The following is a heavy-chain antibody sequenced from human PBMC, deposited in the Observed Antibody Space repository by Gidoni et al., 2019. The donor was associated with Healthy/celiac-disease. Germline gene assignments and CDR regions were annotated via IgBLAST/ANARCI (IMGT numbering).Heavy chain of an antibody. J-gene: IGHJ6*02. D-gene: IGHD6-13*01. CDR2: INSDGSST. V-gene: IGHV3-74*01. CDR1: GFTFSSYW. CDR3: ARDGGGYSSSWYEGWYYYGMAV. Sequence: EVQLVESGGGLVQPGGSLRLSCAASGFTFSSYWMHWVRQAPGKGRVWVSRINSDGSSTTYADSVKGRFTISRDIAKNTLYLQMNSLTAEDTAVYYCARDGGGYSSSWYEGWYYYGMAVWGQVTTVTVSS.